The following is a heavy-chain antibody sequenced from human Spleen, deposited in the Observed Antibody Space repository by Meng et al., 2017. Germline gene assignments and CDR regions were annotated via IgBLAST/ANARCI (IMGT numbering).Heavy chain of an antibody. CDR1: GFTFNSYW. CDR3: AKLGTYCSGGSCYFDY. Sequence: GGSLRLSCAASGFTFNSYWMSWVRQAPGKGLEWVANIKQDGSEKYYVDSVKGRFTISRDNAKNSLYLQMNSLRAEDTALYYCAKLGTYCSGGSCYFDYWGQGTLVTVSS. D-gene: IGHD2-15*01. CDR2: IKQDGSEK. V-gene: IGHV3-7*03. J-gene: IGHJ4*02.